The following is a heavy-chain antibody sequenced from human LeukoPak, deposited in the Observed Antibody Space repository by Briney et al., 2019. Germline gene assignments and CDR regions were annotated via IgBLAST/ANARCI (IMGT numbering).Heavy chain of an antibody. Sequence: PSETLSLTCAVYGGSLSDYYWSWIRQPPGKGLEWIGEINHSGSTNYNPSLKSRVTISVDTSKNQFSLKLSSVTAADTAVYYCARVGYDTDAFDIWGQGTMVTVSS. CDR1: GGSLSDYY. D-gene: IGHD3-9*01. J-gene: IGHJ3*02. V-gene: IGHV4-34*01. CDR3: ARVGYDTDAFDI. CDR2: INHSGST.